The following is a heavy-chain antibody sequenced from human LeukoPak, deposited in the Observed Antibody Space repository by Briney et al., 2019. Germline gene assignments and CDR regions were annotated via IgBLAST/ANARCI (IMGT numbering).Heavy chain of an antibody. V-gene: IGHV1-69*06. J-gene: IGHJ3*02. CDR3: ARGGDSDAFDI. Sequence: SVKVSCKASGGTFSSYAISWVRQAPGQGLEWMGGIIPIFGTANYAQKFQGRVTITADKSTSTAYMKLSSLRSEDTAVYYCARGGDSDAFDIWGQGTMVTVSS. D-gene: IGHD2-21*02. CDR2: IIPIFGTA. CDR1: GGTFSSYA.